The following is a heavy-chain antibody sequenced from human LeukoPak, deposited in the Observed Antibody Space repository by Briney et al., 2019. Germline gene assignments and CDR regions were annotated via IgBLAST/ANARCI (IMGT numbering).Heavy chain of an antibody. CDR1: GFTFSSYA. CDR2: ISYDGSNK. J-gene: IGHJ4*02. CDR3: ARDLGGGADY. Sequence: GRSMRLSCAASGFTFSSYAMHWVRQAPGKVLEWVAVISYDGSNKYYADSVKGRFTISRDNSKNTLYLQMNSLRAEDTAVYYCARDLGGGADYWGQGTLVTVSS. D-gene: IGHD3-16*01. V-gene: IGHV3-30-3*01.